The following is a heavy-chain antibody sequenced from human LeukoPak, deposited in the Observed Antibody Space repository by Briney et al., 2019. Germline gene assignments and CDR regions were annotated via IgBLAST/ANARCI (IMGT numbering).Heavy chain of an antibody. CDR1: GFTFSSYG. CDR2: IWYDGSNK. CDR3: ARDLGTYYDFWSGPGWFDP. Sequence: PGGSLRLSCAASGFTFSSYGMHWVRQAPGKGLEWVAVIWYDGSNKYYADSVKGRFTISRDSSKNTLYLQMNSLRGEDTAVYYCARDLGTYYDFWSGPGWFDPWGQGTLVTVSS. D-gene: IGHD3-3*01. J-gene: IGHJ5*02. V-gene: IGHV3-33*01.